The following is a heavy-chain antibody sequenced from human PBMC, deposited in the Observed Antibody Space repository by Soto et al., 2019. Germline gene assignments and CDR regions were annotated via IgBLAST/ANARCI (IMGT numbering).Heavy chain of an antibody. D-gene: IGHD3-22*01. CDR1: GFTFSSYA. Sequence: GGSLRLSCAASGFTFSSYAMSWVRQAPGKGLEWVSAISGSGGSTYYADSVKGRFTISRDNSKNTLYLQMNSLRAEDTAVYYCAKSRSWGNYYDSSGYPLSFDYWGQGTLVTVSS. CDR2: ISGSGGST. V-gene: IGHV3-23*01. J-gene: IGHJ4*02. CDR3: AKSRSWGNYYDSSGYPLSFDY.